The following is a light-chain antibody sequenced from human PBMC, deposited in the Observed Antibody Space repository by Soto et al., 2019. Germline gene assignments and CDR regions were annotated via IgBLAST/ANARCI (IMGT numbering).Light chain of an antibody. CDR3: QQSYSTPYP. Sequence: IHMTQSPSSLSASVGDRVTITCRASQRITTYLNWYQQKPGKAPKLLISTAATLQGGVPSRFSGSGSGTDFTLTITTLQPEDFATYFCQQSYSTPYPVGQGTKLEIK. V-gene: IGKV1-39*01. CDR2: TAA. J-gene: IGKJ2*01. CDR1: QRITTY.